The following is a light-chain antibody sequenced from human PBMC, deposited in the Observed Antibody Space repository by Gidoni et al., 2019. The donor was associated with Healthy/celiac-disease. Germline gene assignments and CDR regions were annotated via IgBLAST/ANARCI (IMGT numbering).Light chain of an antibody. CDR2: DAS. V-gene: IGKV1-33*01. Sequence: IQMTQSPSSLSASVGDRVTITCQASQDISNYLNWYQQKPGKAPKLLIDDASNLETGVPSRFSGSGSGTDFTFTISSLQPEDIATYYCQQYDNLPPLTFGGGTKVEIK. CDR3: QQYDNLPPLT. CDR1: QDISNY. J-gene: IGKJ4*01.